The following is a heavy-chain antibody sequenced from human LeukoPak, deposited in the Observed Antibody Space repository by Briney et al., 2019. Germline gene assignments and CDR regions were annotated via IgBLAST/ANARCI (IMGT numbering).Heavy chain of an antibody. D-gene: IGHD2-2*01. CDR1: AASVSSGDYY. CDR2: ISRSGTT. CDR3: ASYCSSSSCHRYFPH. J-gene: IGHJ1*01. Sequence: TSETLSLTCTVSAASVSSGDYYWSWIRQSPGKVLEWVGYISRSGTTHYNPSLKSRTTISIDTSKNQFTLHLTSVTAADTALYYCASYCSSSSCHRYFPHWGQGALVTAS. V-gene: IGHV4-30-4*01.